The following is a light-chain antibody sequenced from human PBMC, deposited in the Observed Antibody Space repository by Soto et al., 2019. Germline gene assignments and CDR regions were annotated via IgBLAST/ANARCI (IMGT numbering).Light chain of an antibody. CDR3: SSLAGDRGVV. J-gene: IGLJ2*01. Sequence: QSALTQPASVSGSPGQSITISCTGTSSDVGSYNLVSWYQQHPGKAPKLMIYESSKRPSGVSDRFSGSKSGNTAALTLSGLQAEDEAGDYGSSLAGDRGVVVGGGTKLTVL. V-gene: IGLV2-23*01. CDR1: SSDVGSYNL. CDR2: ESS.